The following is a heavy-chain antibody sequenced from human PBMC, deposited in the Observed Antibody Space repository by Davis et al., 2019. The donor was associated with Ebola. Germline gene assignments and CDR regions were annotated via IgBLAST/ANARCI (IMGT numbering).Heavy chain of an antibody. V-gene: IGHV4-59*08. CDR3: ARHPIPTLRYPSWFDP. CDR1: GGSISSYY. CDR2: IYYSGST. D-gene: IGHD3-9*01. Sequence: MPSETLSLTCTVSGGSISSYYWSWIRQPPGKGLEWIGYIYYSGSTNYSPSLKSRVTITVDTSKNQFSLKLSSMTAADTAVYYCARHPIPTLRYPSWFDPWGQGTLVTVSS. J-gene: IGHJ5*02.